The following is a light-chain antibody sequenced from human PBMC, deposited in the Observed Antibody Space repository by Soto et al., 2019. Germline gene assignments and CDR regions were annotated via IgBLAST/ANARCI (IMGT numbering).Light chain of an antibody. Sequence: EVVLTQSPASLYLSPGERATLSCRASQDISTYLGWYQQKPGQAPRLLIYDASNRATGIPARFSGSGSGTDFTLSSSSLEPEDFAVYYCQQRSTWPNFGQGTRLEIK. CDR1: QDISTY. CDR3: QQRSTWPN. V-gene: IGKV3-11*01. J-gene: IGKJ5*01. CDR2: DAS.